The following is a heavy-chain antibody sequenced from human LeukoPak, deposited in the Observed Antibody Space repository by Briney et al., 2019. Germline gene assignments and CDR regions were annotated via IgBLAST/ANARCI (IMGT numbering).Heavy chain of an antibody. V-gene: IGHV3-9*01. D-gene: IGHD3-22*01. CDR2: ISWNSGSI. J-gene: IGHJ4*02. CDR3: AKSPGDSSGSLDY. CDR1: GFTFDDYA. Sequence: GRSLRLSCAASGFTFDDYAMHWVRQAPGKGLEWVPGISWNSGSIGYADSVKGRFTISRDNAKNSLYLQMNSLRAEDTALYYCAKSPGDSSGSLDYWGQGTLVTVSS.